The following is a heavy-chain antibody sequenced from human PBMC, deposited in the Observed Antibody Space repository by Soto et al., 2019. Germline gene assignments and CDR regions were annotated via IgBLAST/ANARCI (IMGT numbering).Heavy chain of an antibody. Sequence: EVQLVQYGGGWVQPGRSLRLSCGASGFTFDDYGMHWVRQAPGKGLEWVSSISWNNGRIGYADSVKGRFTISRDNVKNSLYLQMNSLRAEDTALYYCARSGEFSASDYFGFWGQGTLVPVSS. CDR3: ARSGEFSASDYFGF. D-gene: IGHD3-10*01. CDR2: ISWNNGRI. CDR1: GFTFDDYG. V-gene: IGHV3-9*01. J-gene: IGHJ4*02.